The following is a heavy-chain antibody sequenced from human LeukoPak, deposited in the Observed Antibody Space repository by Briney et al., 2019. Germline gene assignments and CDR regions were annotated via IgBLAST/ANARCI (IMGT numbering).Heavy chain of an antibody. Sequence: SETLSLTCAVYGGSFSGYYWSWIRQPPGKGLEWIEEINHSGSTNYNPSLKSRVTISVDTSKNQFSLKLSSVTAADTAVYYCARGVGSAFDIWGQGTMVTVSS. V-gene: IGHV4-34*01. J-gene: IGHJ3*02. CDR2: INHSGST. CDR3: ARGVGSAFDI. CDR1: GGSFSGYY. D-gene: IGHD3-10*01.